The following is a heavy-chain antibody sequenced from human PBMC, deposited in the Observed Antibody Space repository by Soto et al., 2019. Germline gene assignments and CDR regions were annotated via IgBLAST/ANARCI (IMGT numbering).Heavy chain of an antibody. D-gene: IGHD3-10*01. CDR3: ARDPWELETYFDS. J-gene: IGHJ4*02. V-gene: IGHV1-18*01. CDR1: GYTFTTYG. Sequence: QVQLVQSGAEVKKPGASVKVSCKASGYTFTTYGISWVRQAPGQGLEWMGWISAYNGNTNYAHKVQGRVTITTDTSTNTAYMELRSLISDDTAVYYCARDPWELETYFDSWGQGTPVTVSS. CDR2: ISAYNGNT.